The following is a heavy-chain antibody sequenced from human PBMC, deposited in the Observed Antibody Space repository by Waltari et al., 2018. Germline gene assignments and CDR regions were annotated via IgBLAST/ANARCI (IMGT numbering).Heavy chain of an antibody. J-gene: IGHJ3*02. CDR2: IYYSGST. Sequence: VQLQESGPGLVKPSETLSLTCTVSGGSISSYYWSWIRQPPGKGLEWIGYIYYSGSTNYNPSLKSRVTISVDTSKNQFSLKLSSVTAADTAVYYCARRWVGATKDAFDIWGQGTMVTVSS. V-gene: IGHV4-59*08. CDR1: GGSISSYY. D-gene: IGHD1-26*01. CDR3: ARRWVGATKDAFDI.